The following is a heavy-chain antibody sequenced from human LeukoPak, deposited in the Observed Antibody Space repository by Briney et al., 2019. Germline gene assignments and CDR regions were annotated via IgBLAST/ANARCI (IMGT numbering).Heavy chain of an antibody. CDR2: MNPGSANT. CDR1: GYTLTSYD. CDR3: ARGLRGYSYGYLTSFDY. V-gene: IGHV1-8*01. D-gene: IGHD5-18*01. Sequence: ASVKVSCKASGYTLTSYDINCVRQATGQGLEWMGWMNPGSANTGYAQKSQGRVTMTGNTSISTAYMELSSLRSEDTAVYYCARGLRGYSYGYLTSFDYWGQGTLVTVSS. J-gene: IGHJ4*01.